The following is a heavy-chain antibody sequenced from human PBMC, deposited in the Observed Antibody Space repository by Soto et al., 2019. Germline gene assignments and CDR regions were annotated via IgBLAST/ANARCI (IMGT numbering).Heavy chain of an antibody. V-gene: IGHV1-69*01. CDR2: IIPIFGTA. CDR1: GGTFSSYA. J-gene: IGHJ3*02. Sequence: GASVEVSCKESGGTFSSYASSCVRQAPGQGLEWMGGIIPIFGTANYAQKFQGRVTITADESTSTAYMELSSLRSEDTAVYYCARDRAVADAFDIWGQGTMVTVSS. CDR3: ARDRAVADAFDI. D-gene: IGHD6-19*01.